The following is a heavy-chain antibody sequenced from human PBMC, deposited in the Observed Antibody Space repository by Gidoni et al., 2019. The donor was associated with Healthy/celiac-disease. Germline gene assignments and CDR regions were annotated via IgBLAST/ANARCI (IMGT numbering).Heavy chain of an antibody. CDR2: IYYSGRP. J-gene: IGHJ5*02. CDR1: GGSISSSSYY. CDR3: ASGGFNGDGGLFDP. V-gene: IGHV4-39*01. D-gene: IGHD5-12*01. Sequence: QLQLQESGPGLVKPSETLSLTCTVSGGSISSSSYYWGWLRQPPGKGLEWIGSIYYSGRPYYNPSLKSRVTISVDTSKNQFSLKLSSVTAADTAVYYCASGGFNGDGGLFDPWGQGTLVTVSS.